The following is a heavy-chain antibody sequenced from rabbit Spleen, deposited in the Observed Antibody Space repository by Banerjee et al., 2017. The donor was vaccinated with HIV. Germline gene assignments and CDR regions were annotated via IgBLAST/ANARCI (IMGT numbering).Heavy chain of an antibody. CDR1: GFSFSSSYW. J-gene: IGHJ4*01. D-gene: IGHD2-1*01. V-gene: IGHV1S40*01. CDR3: ARAVSVNGRANYFNL. CDR2: ISAASSGSA. Sequence: QSLEESGGDLVKPGASLTLTCTASGFSFSSSYWMCWVRQAPGKGLEWIAFISAASSGSAYYANWAKGRFTISKSSSTTVTLQMTSLTAADTATYFCARAVSVNGRANYFNLWGPGTLVTVS.